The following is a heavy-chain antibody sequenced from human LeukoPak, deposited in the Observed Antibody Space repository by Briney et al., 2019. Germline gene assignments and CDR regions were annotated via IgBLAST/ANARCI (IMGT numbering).Heavy chain of an antibody. V-gene: IGHV3-30*02. CDR3: AREPYYYYYYMDV. Sequence: PGGSLRLSCEASGFTFSSYDMHWVRQAPGKGLEWVAFIRYDGSYTYYADSVKGRFTISRDNSKNTLYLQMNSLRAEDTAVYYCAREPYYYYYYMDVWGKGTTVTVSS. J-gene: IGHJ6*03. CDR2: IRYDGSYT. CDR1: GFTFSSYD.